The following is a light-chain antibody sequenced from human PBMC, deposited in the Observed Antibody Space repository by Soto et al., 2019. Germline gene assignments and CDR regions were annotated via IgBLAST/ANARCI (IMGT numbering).Light chain of an antibody. CDR1: SSDVANYIF. Sequence: QSALTQPASVSGSPGQSITISCTRTSSDVANYIFVSWYQQHPGKAPKLIIYEVTNRPSGVSDRFSGSKSGDTASLTISGLQAEDEADYYCSSYTSTNTLFGGGTKLTVL. J-gene: IGLJ2*01. CDR2: EVT. CDR3: SSYTSTNTL. V-gene: IGLV2-14*01.